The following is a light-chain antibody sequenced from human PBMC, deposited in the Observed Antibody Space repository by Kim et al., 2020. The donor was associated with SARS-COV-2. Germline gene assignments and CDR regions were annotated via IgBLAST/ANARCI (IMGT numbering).Light chain of an antibody. V-gene: IGKV1-27*01. CDR2: GAS. CDR3: QNYNSAPLT. CDR1: QGISND. J-gene: IGKJ4*01. Sequence: ASVGDRVTITCRASQGISNDLAWYQQTPGKAPKLLIYGASALYSGVPSRFSGSGSGTDFTLTISSLQPEDVGNYYCQNYNSAPLTFGGGTKVDIK.